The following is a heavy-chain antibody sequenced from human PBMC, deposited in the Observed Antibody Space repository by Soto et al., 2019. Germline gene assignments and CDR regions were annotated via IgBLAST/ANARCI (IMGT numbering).Heavy chain of an antibody. CDR3: AHNTRTIFGVVTLFDY. J-gene: IGHJ4*02. CDR2: IYWDDDK. D-gene: IGHD3-3*01. CDR1: GFSLSTSGVG. Sequence: SGPTLVNPTQTLTLTCTFSGFSLSTSGVGVGWIRQPPGKALEWLALIYWDDDKRYSPSLKSRLTITKDTSKNQVVLTVTNMDPVDTATYYCAHNTRTIFGVVTLFDYWGQGTLVTVSS. V-gene: IGHV2-5*02.